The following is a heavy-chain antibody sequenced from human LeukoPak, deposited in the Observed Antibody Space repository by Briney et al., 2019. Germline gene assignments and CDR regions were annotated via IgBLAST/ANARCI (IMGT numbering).Heavy chain of an antibody. Sequence: ASVKVSCKASGYTFTGYYMHWVRQAPGQGLEWMGWINPNSGGTNYAQKFQGRVTMTRDTSISTAYMDLSSLRSDDTAVYYCARGCQYQLLIYFYYYMDVWGKGTTVTVSS. J-gene: IGHJ6*03. CDR1: GYTFTGYY. D-gene: IGHD2-2*01. CDR2: INPNSGGT. CDR3: ARGCQYQLLIYFYYYMDV. V-gene: IGHV1-2*02.